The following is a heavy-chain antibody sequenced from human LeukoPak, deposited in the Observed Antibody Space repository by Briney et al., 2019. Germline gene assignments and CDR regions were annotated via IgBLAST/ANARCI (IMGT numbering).Heavy chain of an antibody. CDR2: MKPRGTT. J-gene: IGHJ4*02. D-gene: IGHD1-1*01. CDR3: TQLSRGY. CDR1: GFSLSDAW. Sequence: KPGGSLRLSCAASGFSLSDAWMSWVRQAPGKGLECVGRMKPRGTTYDAEPMNDRFIVSRDDSKDTLYLQMNSLKAEDTGLYYCTQLSRGYWGQGTQVTVSS. V-gene: IGHV3-15*01.